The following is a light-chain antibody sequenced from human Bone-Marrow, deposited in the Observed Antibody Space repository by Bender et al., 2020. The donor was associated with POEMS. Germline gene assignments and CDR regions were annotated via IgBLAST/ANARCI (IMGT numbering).Light chain of an antibody. CDR1: SIGRNP. CDR2: ADD. Sequence: QSVLTQPPSASGTPGQRVTISCSGGSIGRNPINWYQQLPGTAPRLVIYADDRRPSGVPNRFSASKSGSSASLAISGLQSEDAADYYCAAWDNSLDGYVFGTGTKVTVL. CDR3: AAWDNSLDGYV. V-gene: IGLV1-44*01. J-gene: IGLJ1*01.